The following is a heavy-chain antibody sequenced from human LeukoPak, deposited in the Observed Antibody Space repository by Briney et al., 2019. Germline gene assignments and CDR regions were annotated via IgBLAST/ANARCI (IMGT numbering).Heavy chain of an antibody. D-gene: IGHD5-12*01. CDR3: ARVIEARFDP. J-gene: IGHJ5*02. V-gene: IGHV3-11*01. CDR2: ISGSGSDI. Sequence: PGGSLSLSCVVSGFSFSDSYMTWIRQTPGKGLEWLAYISGSGSDIYYADSVKGRFTISRDNAKNSLYLQMNSLRAEDTAVYYCARVIEARFDPWGQGTLVTVSS. CDR1: GFSFSDSY.